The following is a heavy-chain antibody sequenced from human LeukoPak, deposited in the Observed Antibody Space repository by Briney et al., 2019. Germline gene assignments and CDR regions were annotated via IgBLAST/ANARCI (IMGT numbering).Heavy chain of an antibody. CDR3: AKVRGTLSSHFFFDY. V-gene: IGHV3-9*01. D-gene: IGHD1-1*01. CDR2: ISYNGAFI. Sequence: GGSLRLSCAASGFSFGEYAMHWVRHAQGKGLEWLSIISYNGAFIDYADSVKGRFTVSRDNAENSLFLHMNSLRPEDTAFYYCAKVRGTLSSHFFFDYWGQGIRVTVSS. CDR1: GFSFGEYA. J-gene: IGHJ4*01.